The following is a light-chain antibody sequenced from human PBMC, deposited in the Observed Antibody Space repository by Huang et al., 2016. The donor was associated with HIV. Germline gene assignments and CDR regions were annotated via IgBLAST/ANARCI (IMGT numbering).Light chain of an antibody. CDR2: WAL. CDR3: HQYYSSPQT. Sequence: DIVMTQSPESLAVSLGERATINCNSSQSVLYSSNNKHYLAWYQQKHGQPPKLLIYWALTRESGVPARFSGSGSGTDFTLTISSLQAEDVAVYYCHQYYSSPQTFGQGSKVEIK. CDR1: QSVLYSSNNKHY. J-gene: IGKJ1*01. V-gene: IGKV4-1*01.